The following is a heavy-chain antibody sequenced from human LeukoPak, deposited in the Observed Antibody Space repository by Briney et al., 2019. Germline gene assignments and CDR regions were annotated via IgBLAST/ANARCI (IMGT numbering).Heavy chain of an antibody. Sequence: PGGSLRLSCAASGFTFSTYGMHWVRQAPGKGLEWVAVISYDGSNKYYADSVKGRFTISRDNSKNTLYLQMNSLRAGDTAVYYCARDVTVRGVIMNGLDYWGQGTLVTVSS. V-gene: IGHV3-30*19. CDR1: GFTFSTYG. D-gene: IGHD3-10*01. CDR3: ARDVTVRGVIMNGLDY. CDR2: ISYDGSNK. J-gene: IGHJ4*02.